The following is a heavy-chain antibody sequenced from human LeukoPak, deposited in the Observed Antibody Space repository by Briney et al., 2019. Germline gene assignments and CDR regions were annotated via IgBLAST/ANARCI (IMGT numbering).Heavy chain of an antibody. J-gene: IGHJ6*02. CDR1: GFTVSSNY. D-gene: IGHD3-9*01. V-gene: IGHV3-53*01. Sequence: GGSLRLSCAASGFTVSSNYMSWVRQAPGKGLEWVSVIYSGGSTYYADSVKGRFTISRDNSKNTLYLQMNSLRAEDTAVYYCARGFDSPNIRGFPSYGMDVWGQGTTVTVSS. CDR3: ARGFDSPNIRGFPSYGMDV. CDR2: IYSGGST.